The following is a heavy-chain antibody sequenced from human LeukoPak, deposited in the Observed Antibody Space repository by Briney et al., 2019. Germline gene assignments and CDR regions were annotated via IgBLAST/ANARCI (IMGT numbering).Heavy chain of an antibody. CDR2: INWNGGST. D-gene: IGHD3-10*01. J-gene: IGHJ4*02. Sequence: PGGALRLSCTASGFKFDDYGITWVRQAPGKGLEWVSGINWNGGSTGYADSVKGRFTISRDNAKNMLYLQMNSLRAEDTAVYYCVLLSLTPGWGQGALVTVSS. V-gene: IGHV3-20*04. CDR1: GFKFDDYG. CDR3: VLLSLTPG.